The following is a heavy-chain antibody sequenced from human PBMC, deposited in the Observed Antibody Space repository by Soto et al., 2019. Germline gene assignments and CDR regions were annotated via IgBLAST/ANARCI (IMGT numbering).Heavy chain of an antibody. V-gene: IGHV4-61*08. D-gene: IGHD5-12*01. CDR1: GVSVSTDGYY. J-gene: IGHJ6*02. CDR3: ARVNRLAPVATYYYHRMDV. Sequence: SETLSLTCTVSGVSVSTDGYYWSWIRQPPGKGLEWIGYIYYSGSTNYNPSLKSRVTTSLDTSKNQFSLKLSSVTAADTAIYYCARVNRLAPVATYYYHRMDVWGQGTTVTVSS. CDR2: IYYSGST.